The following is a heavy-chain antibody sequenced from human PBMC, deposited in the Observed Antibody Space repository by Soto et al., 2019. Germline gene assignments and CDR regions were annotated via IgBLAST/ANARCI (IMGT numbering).Heavy chain of an antibody. CDR3: AKDQGRYYDSSGPLTDAFDI. J-gene: IGHJ3*02. D-gene: IGHD3-22*01. CDR1: GFTFSSYA. Sequence: PGGSLRLSCAASGFTFSSYAMSWVRQAPGKGLEWVSAISGSGGSTYYADSVKGRFTISRDNSKNTLYLQMNSLRAEDTAVYYCAKDQGRYYDSSGPLTDAFDIWGQGTMVTVSS. V-gene: IGHV3-23*01. CDR2: ISGSGGST.